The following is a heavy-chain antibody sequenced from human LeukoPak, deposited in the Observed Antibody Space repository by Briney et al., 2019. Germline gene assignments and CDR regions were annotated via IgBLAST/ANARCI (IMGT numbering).Heavy chain of an antibody. J-gene: IGHJ3*01. V-gene: IGHV3-21*01. CDR2: LTTNSRYI. CDR1: GFTFSSYD. Sequence: GGSLRLSCAPFGFTFSSYDMSWVRQAPGKGLEWVSSLTTNSRYIYYADSVKGRFTVPRDNANNSLYLEMNSLRAEGTAVYYCARGGMTAIRRDAFDLWGQGTMVTVSS. D-gene: IGHD2-21*02. CDR3: ARGGMTAIRRDAFDL.